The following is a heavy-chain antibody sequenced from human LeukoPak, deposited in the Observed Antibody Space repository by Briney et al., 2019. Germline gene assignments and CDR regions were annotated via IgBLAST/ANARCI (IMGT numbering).Heavy chain of an antibody. Sequence: GGSLRLSCAASGFTVSSNYMSWVRQAPGKGLEWVSVIYPGGNTYYADSVKGRFTVSRDNSKNTLYLQMNSLRAEDTAVYYCASPRSGQSFDIWGQGTMVTVSS. CDR1: GFTVSSNY. D-gene: IGHD6-19*01. V-gene: IGHV3-53*01. CDR2: IYPGGNT. CDR3: ASPRSGQSFDI. J-gene: IGHJ3*02.